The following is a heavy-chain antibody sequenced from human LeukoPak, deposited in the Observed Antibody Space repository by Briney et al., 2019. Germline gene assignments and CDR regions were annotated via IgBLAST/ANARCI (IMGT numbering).Heavy chain of an antibody. V-gene: IGHV3-11*03. Sequence: GGSLRLSCVVSGIPFSDYYMNWTSQAPGKGLEWISYISSSSSYTDYADSVKGRFTISRDNAKSALYLQLNSLRLEDTAVYYCAAGTAADFWGQGTLVTVSS. D-gene: IGHD6-13*01. CDR2: ISSSSSYT. CDR1: GIPFSDYY. CDR3: AAGTAADF. J-gene: IGHJ4*02.